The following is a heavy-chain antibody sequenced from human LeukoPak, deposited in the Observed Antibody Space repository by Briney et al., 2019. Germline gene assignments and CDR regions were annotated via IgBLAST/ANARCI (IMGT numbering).Heavy chain of an antibody. CDR3: ATHDYGDYPLEY. D-gene: IGHD4-17*01. J-gene: IGHJ4*02. CDR1: GYTLTELS. CDR2: FDPEDGET. V-gene: IGHV1-24*01. Sequence: ASVKVSCKVSGYTLTELSMHLVRQAPGKGLEWMGGFDPEDGETIYAQKFQGRVTMTEDTSTDTAYMELSSLRSEDTAVYYCATHDYGDYPLEYWGQGTLVTVSS.